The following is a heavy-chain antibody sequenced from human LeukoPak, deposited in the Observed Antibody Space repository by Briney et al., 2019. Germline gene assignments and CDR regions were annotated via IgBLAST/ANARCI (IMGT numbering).Heavy chain of an antibody. J-gene: IGHJ4*02. CDR2: IRYDGSNK. D-gene: IGHD6-13*01. V-gene: IGHV3-30*04. CDR1: GFTFSSYA. CDR3: ARTYSSSWGIIDY. Sequence: QPGRSLRLSCAASGFTFSSYAMHWVRQAPGKGLEWVTFIRYDGSNKYYADSVKGRFTISRDNSKNTLYLQMNSLRVEDTAVYYCARTYSSSWGIIDYWGQGTLVTVSS.